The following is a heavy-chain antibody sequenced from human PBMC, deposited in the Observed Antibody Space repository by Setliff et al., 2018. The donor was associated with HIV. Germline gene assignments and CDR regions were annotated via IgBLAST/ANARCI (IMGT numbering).Heavy chain of an antibody. J-gene: IGHJ4*02. D-gene: IGHD2-2*01. CDR1: GGSISSGNYY. CDR3: ARFDHASIDY. CDR2: IYYSGAT. Sequence: PSETLSLTCTVSGGSISSGNYYWNWIRQHPGKGLEWIGYIYYSGATYYNPSLKSRVTLSIDTSKNQFSLNLSSVTAADTAVYYCARFDHASIDYWGQGTLVTFSS. V-gene: IGHV4-31*03.